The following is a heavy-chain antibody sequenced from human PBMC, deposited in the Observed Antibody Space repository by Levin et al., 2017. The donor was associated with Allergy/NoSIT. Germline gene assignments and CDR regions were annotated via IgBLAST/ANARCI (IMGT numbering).Heavy chain of an antibody. J-gene: IGHJ6*02. CDR2: IALDASDS. V-gene: IGHV3-30*18. CDR3: AKDKRCSGASCYRGPYKDIYYGPDI. Sequence: RSGGSLRLSCAASGFIFSNYAMHWVRQAPGKGLEWLAVIALDASDSQHAVSVEGRFTISRDNSQNTLFLEMNHLRSDDTAVYFCAKDKRCSGASCYRGPYKDIYYGPDIWGQGTTVTVS. CDR1: GFIFSNYA. D-gene: IGHD2-15*01.